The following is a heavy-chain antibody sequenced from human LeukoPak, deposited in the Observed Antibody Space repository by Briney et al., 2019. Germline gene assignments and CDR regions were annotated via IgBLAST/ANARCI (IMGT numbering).Heavy chain of an antibody. CDR1: GGSISSSSYY. CDR2: IYYSGST. CDR3: ARDWEELEYAFDI. D-gene: IGHD1-1*01. V-gene: IGHV4-39*07. J-gene: IGHJ3*02. Sequence: SETLSLTCTVSGGSISSSSYYWGWIRQPPGKGLEWIGSIYYSGSTYYNPSLKSQVTISVDTSKNQFSLKLSSVTAADTAVYYCARDWEELEYAFDIWGQGTMVTVSS.